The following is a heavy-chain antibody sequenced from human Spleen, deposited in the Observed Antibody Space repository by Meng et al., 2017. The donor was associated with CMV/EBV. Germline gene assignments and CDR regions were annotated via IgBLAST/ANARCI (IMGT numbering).Heavy chain of an antibody. CDR1: GFSLSTSGVG. Sequence: SGFSLSTSGVGVGWIRQPPGKALEWLAFIYWNDDKRYSPSLKSRLTFTKDPSKNQVVLTMTNMDPVDTATYYCVHRSATSQGAWVDPWGQGTLVTVSS. J-gene: IGHJ5*02. CDR3: VHRSATSQGAWVDP. CDR2: IYWNDDK. D-gene: IGHD2-2*01. V-gene: IGHV2-5*01.